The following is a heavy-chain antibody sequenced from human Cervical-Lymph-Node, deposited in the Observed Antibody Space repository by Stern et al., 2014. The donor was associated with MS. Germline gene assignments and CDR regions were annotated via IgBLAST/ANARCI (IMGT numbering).Heavy chain of an antibody. Sequence: QLQLQESGPGLVKPSQTLSLTCTVSGGSISSGGYYWSWIRQHPGKGLEWIGSIYYSGSTYYNPSLKSRVTISVDTSKNQFSLKLSSVTAADTAVYYCARGRDGYKSHFDYWGQGTLVTVSS. V-gene: IGHV4-31*03. CDR2: IYYSGST. J-gene: IGHJ4*02. D-gene: IGHD5-24*01. CDR3: ARGRDGYKSHFDY. CDR1: GGSISSGGYY.